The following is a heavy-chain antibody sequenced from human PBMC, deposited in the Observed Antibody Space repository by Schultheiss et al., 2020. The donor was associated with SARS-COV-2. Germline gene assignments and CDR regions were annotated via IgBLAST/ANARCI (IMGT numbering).Heavy chain of an antibody. V-gene: IGHV1-3*01. J-gene: IGHJ6*02. Sequence: ASVKVSCKASGYTFTSYAMHWVRQAPGQRLEWMGWINAGNGNTKYSQKFQGRVTMTRDTSISTAYMELSRLRSDDTAVYYCARDLGIAARPGYYYYYGMDVWGQGTTVTVSS. CDR2: INAGNGNT. CDR1: GYTFTSYA. CDR3: ARDLGIAARPGYYYYYGMDV. D-gene: IGHD6-6*01.